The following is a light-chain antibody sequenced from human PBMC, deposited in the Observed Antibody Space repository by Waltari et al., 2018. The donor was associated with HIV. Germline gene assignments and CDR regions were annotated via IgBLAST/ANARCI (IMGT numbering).Light chain of an antibody. Sequence: QSALTQPPSASGSPGQSVTISCTGTSSDVGGYNYVSWYQQHPGKAPQLMIYEVSQRPSGVPNRFSGYKSGNTASLTVSGLQTEDEANYYCSSYAGSNNWVFGGGTNLTVL. J-gene: IGLJ3*02. V-gene: IGLV2-8*01. CDR2: EVS. CDR3: SSYAGSNNWV. CDR1: SSDVGGYNY.